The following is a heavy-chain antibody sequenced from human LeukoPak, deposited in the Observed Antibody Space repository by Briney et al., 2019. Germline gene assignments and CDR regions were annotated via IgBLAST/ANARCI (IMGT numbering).Heavy chain of an antibody. Sequence: GASVKVSCKASGYTFTSYGISWVRQAPGQGLEWMGWISAYNGNTNYAQKLQGRVTMTTDTSTSTAYMELRSLRSDDTAVYYCAGDLLSDYDFLTDAFDIWGQGTMVTVSS. D-gene: IGHD3-9*01. J-gene: IGHJ3*02. V-gene: IGHV1-18*01. CDR3: AGDLLSDYDFLTDAFDI. CDR2: ISAYNGNT. CDR1: GYTFTSYG.